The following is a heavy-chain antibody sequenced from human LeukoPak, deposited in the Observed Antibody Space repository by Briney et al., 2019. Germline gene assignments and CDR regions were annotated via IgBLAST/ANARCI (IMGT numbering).Heavy chain of an antibody. CDR3: AKDISFGYSSSRLTGPKDGYFDY. CDR2: IRSNNSSI. V-gene: IGHV3-9*01. J-gene: IGHJ4*02. CDR1: GFTFDDYA. D-gene: IGHD6-13*01. Sequence: GGSLRLSCAASGFTFDDYARHWDRQAPAKGLDLVSGIRSNNSSIGYADSVKGRFTISRDNAKNSLYLQMNSLRAEDTALYYCAKDISFGYSSSRLTGPKDGYFDYWGQGTLVTVSS.